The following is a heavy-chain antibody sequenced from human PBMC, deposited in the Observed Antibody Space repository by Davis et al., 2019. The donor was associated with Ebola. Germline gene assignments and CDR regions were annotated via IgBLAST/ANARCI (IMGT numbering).Heavy chain of an antibody. V-gene: IGHV3-23*01. CDR1: GSTFSTYA. J-gene: IGHJ4*02. Sequence: GGSLRLSCAPSGSTFSTYAMSWVRQAPGKGLEWFSAISGSGGSTYYADSVKGRFTISRDNSKKTMYLQMDSLRAEDTAVYYCTKDFDYENGYWGQGPLVTVSS. CDR2: ISGSGGST. CDR3: TKDFDYENGY. D-gene: IGHD3-9*01.